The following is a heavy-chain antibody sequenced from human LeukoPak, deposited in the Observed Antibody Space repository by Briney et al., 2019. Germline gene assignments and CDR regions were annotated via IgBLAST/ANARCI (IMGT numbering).Heavy chain of an antibody. CDR2: ISGTDGSK. Sequence: GGSLRLSCAASGFTFSNYAMNWVRQVPGKGLEWVSGISGTDGSKYDAESVRGRFTVSRDDSKNTLYLQMTSLRPEDTAMYYCAKDSGVTLRDGGMFDSWGQGTLVTVSS. CDR3: AKDSGVTLRDGGMFDS. D-gene: IGHD5-24*01. CDR1: GFTFSNYA. V-gene: IGHV3-23*01. J-gene: IGHJ4*02.